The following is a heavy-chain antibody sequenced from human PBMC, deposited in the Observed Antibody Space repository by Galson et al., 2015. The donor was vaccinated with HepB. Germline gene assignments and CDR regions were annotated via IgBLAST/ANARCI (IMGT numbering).Heavy chain of an antibody. CDR1: GFTFDDYA. J-gene: IGHJ4*02. Sequence: SLRLSCAASGFTFDDYAMHWVRQAPGKGLEWVSGFSWNSGSIGYADSVKGRFTISRDNAKNSLYLQMNSLRAEDTALYYCAKDPNEYSSSWYYFDCWGQGTLVTVSS. CDR2: FSWNSGSI. V-gene: IGHV3-9*01. CDR3: AKDPNEYSSSWYYFDC. D-gene: IGHD6-13*01.